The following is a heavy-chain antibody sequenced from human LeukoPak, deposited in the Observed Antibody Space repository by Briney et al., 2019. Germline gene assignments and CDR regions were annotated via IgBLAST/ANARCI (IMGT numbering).Heavy chain of an antibody. CDR1: GYTFTYYW. D-gene: IGHD3-10*01. V-gene: IGHV5-51*01. CDR2: IYPDDSDT. J-gene: IGHJ5*02. CDR3: ARGWFGELLSPRWFDP. Sequence: GESLKISCKGSGYTFTYYWIGWERQMPGKGLEWMGIIYPDDSDTRYSPSFQGQVTISADKSISTAYLQLSSLKASDTAMYYCARGWFGELLSPRWFDPWGQGTLVTVSS.